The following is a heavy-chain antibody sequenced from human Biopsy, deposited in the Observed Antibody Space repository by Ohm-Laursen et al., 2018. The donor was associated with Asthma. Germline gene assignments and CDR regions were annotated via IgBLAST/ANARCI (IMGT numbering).Heavy chain of an antibody. CDR1: GGTFSSYA. Sequence: SSVKVSCKASGGTFSSYAISWVRQAPGQGLEWMGGLIPVLGTPGHAQMFEGRVTITADESTSTAYMELSSLSSEDTAVYYCARGYSGSDRIVYYYSGLEVWGQGTTVTVSS. V-gene: IGHV1-69*01. CDR3: ARGYSGSDRIVYYYSGLEV. D-gene: IGHD5-12*01. J-gene: IGHJ6*02. CDR2: LIPVLGTP.